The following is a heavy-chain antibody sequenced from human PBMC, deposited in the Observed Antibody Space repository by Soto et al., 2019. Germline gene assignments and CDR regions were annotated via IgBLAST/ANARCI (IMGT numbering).Heavy chain of an antibody. CDR1: GGTFSSYA. V-gene: IGHV1-69*01. CDR2: IIPIFGTA. J-gene: IGHJ4*02. D-gene: IGHD3-22*01. Sequence: QVQLVQSGAEVKKPGSSVKVSCKASGGTFSSYAISWVRQAPGQGLEWMGGIIPIFGTANYAQKFQGRVTITADESTSTAYMELSSLRSEDTAVYYCARDQRLSGYYDSSGYYYFDYWGQGTLVTVSS. CDR3: ARDQRLSGYYDSSGYYYFDY.